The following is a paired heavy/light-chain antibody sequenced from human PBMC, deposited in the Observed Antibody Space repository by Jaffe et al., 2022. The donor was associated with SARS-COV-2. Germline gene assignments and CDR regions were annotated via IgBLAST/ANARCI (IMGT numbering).Light chain of an antibody. CDR2: EVS. Sequence: QSALTQPASVSGSPGQSITISCTGTSSDIGGYNYISWYQQHPGKAPKLILYEVSSRPTGVPDRFSASKSGNTASLTISGLQAEDEADYYCSSYTSSTTTRIFGGGTKLTVL. J-gene: IGLJ2*01. CDR1: SSDIGGYNY. V-gene: IGLV2-14*01. CDR3: SSYTSSTTTRI.
Heavy chain of an antibody. Sequence: QITLKESGPTLVKPTQTLTLTCTFSGFSLGTGGVGVGWIRQPPGKALECLALIYWDDDRRYNPSLRSRLTITKDTSKNQVVLTMTNVGPVDTATYYCAHRRGGNGWNDAIFDYWGQGTLVTVSS. V-gene: IGHV2-5*02. CDR3: AHRRGGNGWNDAIFDY. D-gene: IGHD1-1*01. CDR1: GFSLGTGGVG. J-gene: IGHJ4*02. CDR2: IYWDDDR.